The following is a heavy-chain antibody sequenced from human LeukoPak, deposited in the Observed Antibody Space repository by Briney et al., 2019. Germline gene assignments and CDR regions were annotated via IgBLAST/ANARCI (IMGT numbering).Heavy chain of an antibody. D-gene: IGHD6-19*01. CDR3: ARGPYSSGSPGYFDY. CDR2: IYYSGTT. Sequence: SETLSLTCAVSGGSISRTNWWSWVRQPPGKGLEWIGEIYYSGTTNYNPSLKSRVTISVDKSRNQFSLKLSSVTAADTAVYYCARGPYSSGSPGYFDYWGQGTLVTVSS. CDR1: GGSISRTNW. V-gene: IGHV4-4*02. J-gene: IGHJ4*02.